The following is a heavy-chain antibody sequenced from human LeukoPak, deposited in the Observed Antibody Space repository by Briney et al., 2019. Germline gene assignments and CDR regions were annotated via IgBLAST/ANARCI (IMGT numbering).Heavy chain of an antibody. CDR1: GGSISSSSYY. V-gene: IGHV4-39*07. Sequence: LETLSLTCTVSGGSISSSSYYWGWIRQPPGKGLEWIGSIYYSGSTYYNPSLKSRVTISVDTSKNQFSLKLSSVTAEDTAVYYCARALPVGEQAFDIWGQGTMVTVSS. J-gene: IGHJ3*02. CDR3: ARALPVGEQAFDI. CDR2: IYYSGST. D-gene: IGHD3-10*01.